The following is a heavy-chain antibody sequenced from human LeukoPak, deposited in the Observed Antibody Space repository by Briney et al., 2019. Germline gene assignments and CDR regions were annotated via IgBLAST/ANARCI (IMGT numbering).Heavy chain of an antibody. CDR2: INTGATSE. V-gene: IGHV3-48*03. Sequence: GGSLRLSRTASGFTFSNFEMNWVRQAPGKGLQWLAYINTGATSEYYADSVKGRITISRDNAKNSLYLQMNSLRVEDTAIYYCARVVCTGGSCFQNDYWGQGTLVTVSS. CDR3: ARVVCTGGSCFQNDY. D-gene: IGHD2-15*01. CDR1: GFTFSNFE. J-gene: IGHJ4*02.